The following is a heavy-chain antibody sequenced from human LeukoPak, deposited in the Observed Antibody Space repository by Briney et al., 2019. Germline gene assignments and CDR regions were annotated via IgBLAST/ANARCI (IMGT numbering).Heavy chain of an antibody. V-gene: IGHV3-23*01. Sequence: PGGSLRLSCAASGFTLSSYAMSWVRQAPGKGLEWVSGISDSGGSTYYADSVKGRFTISRDNSKNTLYLQMNSLRAEDTAIYYCAPPYYFDYWGQGTLVTVSS. CDR1: GFTLSSYA. CDR3: APPYYFDY. D-gene: IGHD2-21*01. CDR2: ISDSGGST. J-gene: IGHJ4*02.